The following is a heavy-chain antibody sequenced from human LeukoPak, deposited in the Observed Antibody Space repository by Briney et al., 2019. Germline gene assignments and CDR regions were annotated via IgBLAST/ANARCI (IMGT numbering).Heavy chain of an antibody. J-gene: IGHJ4*02. CDR1: GFTFTSSA. CDR3: AAPGYCSGGSCYSDLDY. D-gene: IGHD2-15*01. CDR2: IVVGSGNT. Sequence: SVKVSCKASGFTFTSSAVQWVRQARGQRLEWIGWIVVGSGNTNYAQKFQERVTITRDMSTSTAYKELSSLRSEDTAVYYCAAPGYCSGGSCYSDLDYWGQGTLVTVSS. V-gene: IGHV1-58*01.